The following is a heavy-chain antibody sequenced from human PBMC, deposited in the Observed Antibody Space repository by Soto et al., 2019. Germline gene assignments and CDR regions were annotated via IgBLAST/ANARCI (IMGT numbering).Heavy chain of an antibody. CDR1: GDSVNSNSVA. V-gene: IGHV6-1*01. J-gene: IGHJ6*02. Sequence: SQILSLTCVISGDSVNSNSVAWKWIRQSPSRGLEWPGRTSYRSRSYNNYAVSVRSRISIKSDTSRNQFSLQLKSVTPEDTAVYYCARAPVYYDKDSGMDVWGRGXTVTVSS. CDR2: TSYRSRSYN. CDR3: ARAPVYYDKDSGMDV. D-gene: IGHD3-16*01.